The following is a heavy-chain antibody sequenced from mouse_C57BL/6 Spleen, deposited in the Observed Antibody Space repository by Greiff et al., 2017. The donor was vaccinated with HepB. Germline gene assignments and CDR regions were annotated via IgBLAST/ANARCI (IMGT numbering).Heavy chain of an antibody. CDR3: ARSENYYGSTYAMDY. CDR1: GYTFTDYY. D-gene: IGHD1-1*01. J-gene: IGHJ4*01. Sequence: VQLQQSGAELVKPGASVKISCKASGYTFTDYYINWVKQRPGQGLEWLGKIGPGSGSTYYNEKFKGKATLTADKASNTAYMQLSSLTSEDSAVYFCARSENYYGSTYAMDYWGQGTSVTVSS. V-gene: IGHV1-77*01. CDR2: IGPGSGST.